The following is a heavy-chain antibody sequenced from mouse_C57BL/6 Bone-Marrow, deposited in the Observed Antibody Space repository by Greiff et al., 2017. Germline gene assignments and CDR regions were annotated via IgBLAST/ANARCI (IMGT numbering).Heavy chain of an antibody. D-gene: IGHD2-1*01. CDR2: ISGCGGNT. Sequence: EVKVVESGGGLVKPGGSLKLSCAASGFTFSSYTMSWVRQTPEKRLEWVATISGCGGNTYYPDSVKGRFTISRDHAKNTLYLQMSSLRSEDTALYYCARTESIYYGNYFDYWGQGTTLTVSS. V-gene: IGHV5-9*01. CDR1: GFTFSSYT. J-gene: IGHJ2*01. CDR3: ARTESIYYGNYFDY.